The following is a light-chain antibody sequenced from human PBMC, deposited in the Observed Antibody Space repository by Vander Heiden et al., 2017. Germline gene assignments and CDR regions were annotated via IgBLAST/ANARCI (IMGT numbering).Light chain of an antibody. CDR1: QSLVYSDGNTY. CDR3: MQGTNTYT. V-gene: IGKV2-30*01. Sequence: EVVLTESPLSLPVTLGQPASISCRSSQSLVYSDGNTYLNWFLQRPGQSPRRLIYKVSNRDSGVPDRFSGSGSGTDFTLKISKVEAEDVGIYFCMQGTNTYTFGQGTKLEIK. CDR2: KVS. J-gene: IGKJ2*01.